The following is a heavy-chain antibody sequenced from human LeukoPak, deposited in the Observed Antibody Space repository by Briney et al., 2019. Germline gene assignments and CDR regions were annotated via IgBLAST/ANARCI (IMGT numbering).Heavy chain of an antibody. CDR3: AXXXXXXXXXHPNWFDP. CDR2: INPNSGGT. V-gene: IGHV1-2*02. Sequence: ASVRVSCKASGYTFTGYYMHWVRQAPGQGLEWMGWINPNSGGTNYAQQFQGRVPMPRDTSSSTAYMELSRLRPDTTALYYCAXXXXXXXXXHPNWFDPWGQGTLVTVSS. J-gene: IGHJ5*02. CDR1: GYTFTGYY.